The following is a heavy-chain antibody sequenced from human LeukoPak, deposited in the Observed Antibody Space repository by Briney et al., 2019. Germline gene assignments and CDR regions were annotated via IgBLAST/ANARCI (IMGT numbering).Heavy chain of an antibody. D-gene: IGHD3-22*01. Sequence: GGSLRLYCAATGFSFSVSAIHWVGQASVKCLAWVGRIRSKANSYATAYAASVKGRFTISRDDSKNTAYLQMNSLKTEDTAVYYCTRQGYYYDSSGYYYVDYWGQGTLVTVSS. CDR3: TRQGYYYDSSGYYYVDY. J-gene: IGHJ4*02. CDR1: GFSFSVSA. CDR2: IRSKANSYAT. V-gene: IGHV3-73*01.